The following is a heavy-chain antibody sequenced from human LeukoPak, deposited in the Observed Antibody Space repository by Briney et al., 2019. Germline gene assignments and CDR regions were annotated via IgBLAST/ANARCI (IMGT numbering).Heavy chain of an antibody. CDR2: INAGNGNT. J-gene: IGHJ4*02. CDR1: GYTFTSYA. CDR3: ARLRRGAAAGPIDY. Sequence: GASVKVSCKASGYTFTSYAMHWVRQAPGQRLEWMGWINAGNGNTKYSQKFQGRVTITRDTSASTAYMELSSLRSEDTVVYYCARLRRGAAAGPIDYWGQGTLVTVSS. V-gene: IGHV1-3*01. D-gene: IGHD6-13*01.